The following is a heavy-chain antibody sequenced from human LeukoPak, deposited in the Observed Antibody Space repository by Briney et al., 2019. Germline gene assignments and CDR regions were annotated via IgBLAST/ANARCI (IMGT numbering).Heavy chain of an antibody. J-gene: IGHJ6*02. CDR3: VRGYSFGPYGFDF. V-gene: IGHV3-64D*09. CDR2: ISDSGGST. D-gene: IGHD2-15*01. CDR1: GYPYSSWH. Sequence: GGPLSLPCAPSGYPYSSWHMQWFRQAPGKGLEYVSAISDSGGSTYYADSVKGRFTISRDNSKNTLYLQMSSLRAEDTAVYVCVRGYSFGPYGFDFWGQGTTVTVSS.